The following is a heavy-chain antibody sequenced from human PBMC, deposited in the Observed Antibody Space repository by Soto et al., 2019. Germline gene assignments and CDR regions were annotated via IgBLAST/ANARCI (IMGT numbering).Heavy chain of an antibody. CDR1: GFNFRSYW. CDR3: ARGTPTPGTDY. Sequence: GGSLRLSCAASGFNFRSYWMNWVRRAPGKGLEWLANIREDGRDMYYVDSVKGRFTVSRDNAKNSLYLDMNSLRAEDTAVYYCARGTPTPGTDYWGQGTLVTVSS. J-gene: IGHJ4*01. D-gene: IGHD1-26*01. CDR2: IREDGRDM. V-gene: IGHV3-7*03.